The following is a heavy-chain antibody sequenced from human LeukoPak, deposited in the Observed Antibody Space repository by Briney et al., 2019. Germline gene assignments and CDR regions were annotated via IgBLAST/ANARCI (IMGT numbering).Heavy chain of an antibody. CDR2: INHSGSI. CDR1: GGSFSGYY. J-gene: IGHJ5*02. D-gene: IGHD3-22*01. V-gene: IGHV4-34*01. CDR3: ARGDSSGYIFGNWFDP. Sequence: SETLSLTCAVYGGSFSGYYWSWIRQPPGKGLEWIGEINHSGSINYNPSLKSRVTISVDTPKNQFSLKLSSVTAADTAVYYCARGDSSGYIFGNWFDPWGQGTLVTVSS.